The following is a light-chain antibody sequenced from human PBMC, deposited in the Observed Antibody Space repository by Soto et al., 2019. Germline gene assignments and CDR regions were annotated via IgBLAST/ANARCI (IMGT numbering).Light chain of an antibody. Sequence: DIQMTQSPSALSASVGERVTITCRASQSFSSYLNWYQQKPGKAPKLLIYAASSLQSGVPSRFSGSGSGTDFTLTISSLQPEDFATYYCQQRRTFGQGTKVDIK. CDR2: AAS. V-gene: IGKV1-39*01. J-gene: IGKJ1*01. CDR1: QSFSSY. CDR3: QQRRT.